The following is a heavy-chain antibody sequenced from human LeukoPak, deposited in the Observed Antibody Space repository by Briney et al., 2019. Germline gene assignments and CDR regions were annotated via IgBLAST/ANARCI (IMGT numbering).Heavy chain of an antibody. Sequence: SETLSLTCTVSGGSISSYYWSWIRQPPGKGLEWIGYIYYSRSTNYNPSLKSRVTISVDTSKNQFSLKLSSVTAADTAVYYCARGGGYDFWSGYGTYYFDYWGQGTLVTVSS. CDR1: GGSISSYY. J-gene: IGHJ4*02. CDR2: IYYSRST. D-gene: IGHD3-3*01. CDR3: ARGGGYDFWSGYGTYYFDY. V-gene: IGHV4-59*01.